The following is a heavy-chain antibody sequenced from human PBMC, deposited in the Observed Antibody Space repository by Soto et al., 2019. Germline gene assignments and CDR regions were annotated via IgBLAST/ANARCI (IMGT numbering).Heavy chain of an antibody. Sequence: EVHLVESGGGLVKPGGSLRLSCAASGFTFFGYSMSWVRQAPGKGLEWVSSIRCSSGGCIWYADSVKGRFTVSRDDAKNSLYLQMNGLRAEDTAIYYCAREITSTGCYVDYWGHGTLVTVSS. J-gene: IGHJ4*01. CDR1: GFTFFGYS. CDR3: AREITSTGCYVDY. CDR2: IRCSSGGCI. D-gene: IGHD2-2*01. V-gene: IGHV3-21*01.